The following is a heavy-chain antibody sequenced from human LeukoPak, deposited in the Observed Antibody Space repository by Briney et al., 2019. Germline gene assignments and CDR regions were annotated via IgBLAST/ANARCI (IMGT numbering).Heavy chain of an antibody. CDR2: IYSGGST. Sequence: GGSLRLXCAASGFTVSSNYMSWVRLAPGKGLEWVSVIYSGGSTYYADSVKGRFTISRDNSKNTLYLQMNSLRAEDTAVYYCANYGSGRGYYYYYMDVWGKGTTATVSS. V-gene: IGHV3-53*01. CDR3: ANYGSGRGYYYYYMDV. CDR1: GFTVSSNY. J-gene: IGHJ6*03. D-gene: IGHD3-10*01.